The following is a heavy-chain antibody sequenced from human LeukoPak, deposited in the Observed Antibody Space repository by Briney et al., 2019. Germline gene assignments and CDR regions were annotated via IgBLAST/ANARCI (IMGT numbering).Heavy chain of an antibody. CDR1: GGSISSYY. V-gene: IGHV4-59*12. CDR3: ATGSGYYYGDAFDI. D-gene: IGHD3-22*01. J-gene: IGHJ3*02. CDR2: IYYSGST. Sequence: PSETLSLTCTVSGGSISSYYWSWIRQPPGKGLEWIGYIYYSGSTNYNPSLKSRVTISVDTSKNQFSLKLSSVTAADTAVYYCATGSGYYYGDAFDIWGQGTMVTVSS.